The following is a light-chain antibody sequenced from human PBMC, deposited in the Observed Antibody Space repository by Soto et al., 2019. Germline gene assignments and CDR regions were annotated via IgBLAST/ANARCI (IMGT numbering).Light chain of an antibody. CDR2: DAS. Sequence: DIQMTQSPSTVSASVGDRVTITCRASQSINNWLAWYQQKPGKAPKLLIYDASSLESGVPSRFSGSGSGTEFTLTIGSLQPDDFATYYCQQYETYFRYTFGQGTKLDIK. V-gene: IGKV1-5*01. J-gene: IGKJ2*01. CDR3: QQYETYFRYT. CDR1: QSINNW.